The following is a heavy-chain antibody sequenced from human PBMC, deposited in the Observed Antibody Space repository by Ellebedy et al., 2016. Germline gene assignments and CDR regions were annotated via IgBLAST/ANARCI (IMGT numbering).Heavy chain of an antibody. CDR2: ISWDGGST. Sequence: GESLKISCAASGFIFDDYTMYWVRQAPGKGLEWVSLISWDGGSTYYADSVKGRFTISRDNSKNTLYLQMNSLRAEDTAVYYCAKDRSIAAAGTYYYYYGMDVWGQGTTVTVSS. CDR3: AKDRSIAAAGTYYYYYGMDV. V-gene: IGHV3-43*01. D-gene: IGHD6-13*01. J-gene: IGHJ6*02. CDR1: GFIFDDYT.